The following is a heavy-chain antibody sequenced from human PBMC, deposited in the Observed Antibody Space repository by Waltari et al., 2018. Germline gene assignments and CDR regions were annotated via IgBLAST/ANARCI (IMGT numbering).Heavy chain of an antibody. D-gene: IGHD3-10*01. J-gene: IGHJ5*02. CDR2: IISTGTT. V-gene: IGHV4-31*03. CDR3: ARAPGSWFDP. Sequence: QVQLQESGPGLVKLSQPLSLPCPVSGGPISTTTYYCSWIRQYPGKCLEWIGCIISTGTTYYNPSLKSRLTMSLDTSKNQFSLKLTSVTAADTAVYYCARAPGSWFDPWGQGTLVTVSS. CDR1: GGPISTTTYY.